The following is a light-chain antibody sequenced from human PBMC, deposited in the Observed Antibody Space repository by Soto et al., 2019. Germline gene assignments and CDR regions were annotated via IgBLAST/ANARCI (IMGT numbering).Light chain of an antibody. CDR2: GAS. CDR1: QTISSRY. V-gene: IGKV3-20*01. CDR3: QHSGNSHGT. J-gene: IGKJ1*01. Sequence: EIVLAQSPGTLSLSPGERATLPCRASQTISSRYLTWYQQKPGQVPRLLIYGASSRATGIPDRFSGSGSGTDFTLTISRLEPEDVAVYYCQHSGNSHGTFGQGTKVDIK.